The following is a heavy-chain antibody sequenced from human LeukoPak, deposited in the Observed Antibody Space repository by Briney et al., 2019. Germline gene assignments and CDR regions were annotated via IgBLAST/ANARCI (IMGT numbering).Heavy chain of an antibody. Sequence: GRSLRLSCAASGFTFSSYPMHWVRQAPGKGLEWVAVISYDGSNKYYADSVKGRFTISRDNSKNTLYLQMNSLRAEDTAVYYCARDSPHYDILTGYLDAFDIWGQGTMVTVSS. CDR3: ARDSPHYDILTGYLDAFDI. V-gene: IGHV3-30-3*01. J-gene: IGHJ3*02. CDR1: GFTFSSYP. CDR2: ISYDGSNK. D-gene: IGHD3-9*01.